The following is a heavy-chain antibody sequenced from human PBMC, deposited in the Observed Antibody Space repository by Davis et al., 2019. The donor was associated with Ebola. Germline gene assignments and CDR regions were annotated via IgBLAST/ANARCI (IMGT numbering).Heavy chain of an antibody. Sequence: PGGSLRLSCAASGFTFSSYGMHWVRQAPGKGLEWVAVISYDGSNKYYADSVKGRFTISRDNSKNTLYLQMNSLKTEDTAVYYCILRQFSYDSSGYYSAFDIWGQGTMVTVSS. D-gene: IGHD3-22*01. CDR3: ILRQFSYDSSGYYSAFDI. CDR2: ISYDGSNK. J-gene: IGHJ3*02. V-gene: IGHV3-30*03. CDR1: GFTFSSYG.